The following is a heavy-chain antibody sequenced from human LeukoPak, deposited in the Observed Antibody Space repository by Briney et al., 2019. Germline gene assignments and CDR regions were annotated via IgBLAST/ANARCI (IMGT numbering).Heavy chain of an antibody. D-gene: IGHD3-10*01. J-gene: IGHJ4*01. V-gene: IGHV3-74*01. CDR1: GFTFSNYW. Sequence: PGGCLRLSCAASGFTFSNYWMHWVRQTPGKGLVWVSRVNTDGSATAYADSVKGRFTISRDNAKNTLYLQMNSLRAGDTAVYYCARETLIRGFMTAYWGQGSPVTVSS. CDR3: ARETLIRGFMTAY. CDR2: VNTDGSAT.